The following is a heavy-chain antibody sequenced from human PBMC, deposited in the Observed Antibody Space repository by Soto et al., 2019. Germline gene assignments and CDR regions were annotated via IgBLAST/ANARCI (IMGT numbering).Heavy chain of an antibody. CDR3: ARDTTISDAFDI. V-gene: IGHV3-33*01. CDR1: GFTFSSYD. J-gene: IGHJ3*02. D-gene: IGHD3-3*01. Sequence: QVQLVESGGGVVQPGRSLRLSCAASGFTFSSYDMHWVRQAPGKGLEWVAVIWYDGSNKYYADSVKGRFTISRDNSKNTLYLQMNSLRAEDTAVYYCARDTTISDAFDIWGQGTMVTVSS. CDR2: IWYDGSNK.